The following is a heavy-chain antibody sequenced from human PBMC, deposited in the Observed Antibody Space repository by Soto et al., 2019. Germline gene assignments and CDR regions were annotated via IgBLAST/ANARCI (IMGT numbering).Heavy chain of an antibody. D-gene: IGHD6-13*01. CDR2: IYYSGSA. V-gene: IGHV4-59*08. CDR3: ARRWGATGTKWFDP. J-gene: IGHJ5*02. Sequence: SETLSLTCTVSGGSVSSYYWSWIRQPPGKGLEWIGYIYYSGSATYNPSLKGRVTISVDTSKNQFSLKLSSVTAADTAVYYCARRWGATGTKWFDPWGQGTLVTVS. CDR1: GGSVSSYY.